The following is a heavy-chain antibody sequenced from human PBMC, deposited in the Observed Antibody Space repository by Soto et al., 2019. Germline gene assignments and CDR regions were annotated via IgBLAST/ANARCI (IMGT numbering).Heavy chain of an antibody. CDR2: KSYDGSNK. Sequence: GGSLRLSCAASGFTFSSYGMHWVRQAPGKGLEWVAVKSYDGSNKYYADSVKGRFTISRDNSKNTLYLQMNSLRAEDTAVYYCAKDRIPYYYYGMDVWGQGTTVTVS. CDR1: GFTFSSYG. V-gene: IGHV3-30*18. J-gene: IGHJ6*02. CDR3: AKDRIPYYYYGMDV.